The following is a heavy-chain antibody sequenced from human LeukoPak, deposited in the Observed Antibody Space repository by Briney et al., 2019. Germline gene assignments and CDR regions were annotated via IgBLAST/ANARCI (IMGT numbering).Heavy chain of an antibody. CDR2: INPNSGGT. CDR1: GYTFTGYY. Sequence: ASVKVSCKASGYTFTGYYMHWVQQAPGQGLEWMGWINPNSGGTNYAQKFQGRVTMTRDTSISTAYMELSRLRSDDTAVYYCARVVQDDYYYYGMDVWGQGTTVTVSS. CDR3: ARVVQDDYYYYGMDV. J-gene: IGHJ6*02. V-gene: IGHV1-2*02.